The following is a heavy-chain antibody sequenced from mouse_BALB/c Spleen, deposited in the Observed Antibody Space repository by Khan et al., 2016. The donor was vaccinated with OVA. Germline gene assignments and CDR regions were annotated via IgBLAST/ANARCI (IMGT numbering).Heavy chain of an antibody. V-gene: IGHV9-3-1*01. CDR3: SRSASYWFVDV. CDR1: GYTFTNYG. J-gene: IGHJ1*01. CDR2: INTYTGEP. Sequence: QIQLVQSGPELKKPGETVKISCKASGYTFTNYGMNWVKQAPGKGLKWMGWINTYTGEPTYADDFKGRFAFSLETSANTAYLQINNLKNEDTATYCLSRSASYWFVDVWGAGTTVTISS. D-gene: IGHD6-1*01.